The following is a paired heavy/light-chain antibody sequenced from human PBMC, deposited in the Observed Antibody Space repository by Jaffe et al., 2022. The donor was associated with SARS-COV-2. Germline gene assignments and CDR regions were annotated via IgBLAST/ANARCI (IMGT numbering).Heavy chain of an antibody. Sequence: EVQLVESGGGLVKSGGSLRLSCVVSGFTFYDAWMSWVRQAPGKGLEWVGRIKTKTNGETTDYAAPVKGRFTISRDDSKNTLYLQMNGLKTEDTAMYYCSTHDPFNRQWGRGTLVTVSS. CDR3: STHDPFNRQ. V-gene: IGHV3-15*01. CDR2: IKTKTNGETT. CDR1: GFTFYDAW. J-gene: IGHJ2*01.
Light chain of an antibody. CDR3: QSYDIYNQV. CDR2: EDN. CDR1: SGSIGNNY. V-gene: IGLV6-57*02. J-gene: IGLJ3*02. Sequence: FMLTQPHSVSESPGKTVTISCTGSSGSIGNNYVQWYQQRPGSAPTTVISEDNQRPSGVPDRFSASVDRSSNSASLTISGLKTEDEADYYCQSYDIYNQVFGGGTKLTVL.